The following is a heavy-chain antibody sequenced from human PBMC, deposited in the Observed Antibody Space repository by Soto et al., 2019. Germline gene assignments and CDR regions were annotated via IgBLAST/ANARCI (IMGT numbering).Heavy chain of an antibody. V-gene: IGHV3-21*01. CDR2: ISSSSTYI. CDR1: GFTFSSHS. D-gene: IGHD3-22*01. Sequence: SLRLSCAASGFTFSSHSMNWVRQAPGKGLEWVSSISSSSTYIYYADSVKGRFTISRDNAKNSLYLQMNSLRAEDTAVYYCASHPRDSSGYWYYFDYWGQGTLVTVSS. CDR3: ASHPRDSSGYWYYFDY. J-gene: IGHJ4*02.